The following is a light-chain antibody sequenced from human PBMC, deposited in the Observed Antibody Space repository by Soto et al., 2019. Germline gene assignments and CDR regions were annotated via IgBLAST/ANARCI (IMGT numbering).Light chain of an antibody. CDR2: SDD. V-gene: IGLV1-47*02. J-gene: IGLJ2*01. Sequence: QSVLTQAASASGTPGQRVTISCSGSSSNIGSNYVYWYQQLPGTAPKPLIYSDDQRPSGVPDRFAGSKSGTSASLAISGLRSEDEAHYYCAAWDDSLRGLLFGGGTKLTVL. CDR1: SSNIGSNY. CDR3: AAWDDSLRGLL.